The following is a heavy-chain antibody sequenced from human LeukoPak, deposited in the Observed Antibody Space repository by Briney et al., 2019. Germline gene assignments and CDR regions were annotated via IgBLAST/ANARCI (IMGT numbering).Heavy chain of an antibody. CDR1: GYTLTELS. V-gene: IGHV1-24*01. J-gene: IGHJ4*02. CDR3: ATATYSGSYQYFDY. CDR2: FDPEDGET. Sequence: GASMKVSCTVSGYTLTELSMHWVRQAPGKGLEWMGGFDPEDGETIYAQKFQGRVTMTEDTSTDTAYMELSSLRSEDTAVYYCATATYSGSYQYFDYWGQGTLVTVSS. D-gene: IGHD1-26*01.